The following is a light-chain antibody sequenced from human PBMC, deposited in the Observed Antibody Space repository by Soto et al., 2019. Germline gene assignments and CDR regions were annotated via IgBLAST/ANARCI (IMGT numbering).Light chain of an antibody. CDR2: AAS. V-gene: IGKV1-27*01. Sequence: DIQMTQSPSSLSASVGDRFTITCRASQGISNYLAWYQQKQGKXHKXXIYAASTLQSGVPSRFSGSGSGTDLTITISRLEPEDFEVYYCQQYGSSRWTFGQGTKVDIK. CDR1: QGISNY. CDR3: QQYGSSRWT. J-gene: IGKJ1*01.